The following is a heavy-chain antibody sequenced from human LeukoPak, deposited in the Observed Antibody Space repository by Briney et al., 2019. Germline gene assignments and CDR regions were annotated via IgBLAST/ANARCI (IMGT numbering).Heavy chain of an antibody. J-gene: IGHJ4*02. V-gene: IGHV4-59*12. CDR3: ARGSDFFDY. CDR2: IYYSGST. Sequence: SETLSLTCTVSGGSISSDYWSWIRQPPGKGLEWIGYIYYSGSTNYNPSLKSRVTISVDTSKNQFSLTLNSVTAADTAVYYCARGSDFFDYWGQGTLVTVSS. CDR1: GGSISSDY.